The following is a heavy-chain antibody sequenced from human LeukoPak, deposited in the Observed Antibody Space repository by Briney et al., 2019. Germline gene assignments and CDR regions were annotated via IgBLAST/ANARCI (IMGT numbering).Heavy chain of an antibody. CDR3: ARDWGWLQPNPGWFDP. Sequence: KPSETLSLTCAVYGGSFSGYYWSWIRQPPGKGLEWIGYIYYSGSTNYNPSLKSRVTMSVDTSKNQFSLKLSSVTAADTAVYYCARDWGWLQPNPGWFDPWGQGTLVTVSS. CDR2: IYYSGST. CDR1: GGSFSGYY. D-gene: IGHD5-24*01. J-gene: IGHJ5*02. V-gene: IGHV4-59*01.